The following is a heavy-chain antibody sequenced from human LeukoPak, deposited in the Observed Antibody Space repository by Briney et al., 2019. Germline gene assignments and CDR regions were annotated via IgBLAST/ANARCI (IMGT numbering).Heavy chain of an antibody. V-gene: IGHV3-48*03. CDR3: AKVAVSVSRPNFDY. Sequence: GGSLRLSCAASGFTFSSYEMNWVRQAPGKGLEWVSYISSSGSTIYYADSVKGRFTISRDNAKNSLYLQMNSLRAEDTAVYYCAKVAVSVSRPNFDYWGQGTLVTVSS. CDR1: GFTFSSYE. J-gene: IGHJ4*02. CDR2: ISSSGSTI.